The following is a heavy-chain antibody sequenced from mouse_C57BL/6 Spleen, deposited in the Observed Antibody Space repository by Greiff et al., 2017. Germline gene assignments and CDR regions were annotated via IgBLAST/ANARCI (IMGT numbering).Heavy chain of an antibody. Sequence: VKVVESGAELVKPGASVKISCKASGYAFSSYWMNWVKQRPGKGLEWIGQIYPGDGDTNYNGKFKGKATLTADKSSSTAYMQLSSLTSEDSSVYFCARPFDYGSSYWYFDVWGTGTTVTVSS. CDR3: ARPFDYGSSYWYFDV. V-gene: IGHV1-80*01. CDR2: IYPGDGDT. CDR1: GYAFSSYW. D-gene: IGHD1-1*01. J-gene: IGHJ1*03.